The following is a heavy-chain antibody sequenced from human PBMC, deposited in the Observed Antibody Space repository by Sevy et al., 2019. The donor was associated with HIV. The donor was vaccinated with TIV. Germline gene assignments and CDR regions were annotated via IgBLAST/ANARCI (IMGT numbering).Heavy chain of an antibody. CDR1: GYTFIDYY. CDR2: INPNSGAT. D-gene: IGHD3-22*01. V-gene: IGHV1-2*06. CDR3: AREDYYDASGGWVDP. Sequence: ASVKVSCKASGYTFIDYYIHWVRQAPGQALEWMERINPNSGATNYAQKFQDRVTMTRDTSISTSYMELRRLRSDDTAVPFCAREDYYDASGGWVDPWGQGTLVTVSS. J-gene: IGHJ5*02.